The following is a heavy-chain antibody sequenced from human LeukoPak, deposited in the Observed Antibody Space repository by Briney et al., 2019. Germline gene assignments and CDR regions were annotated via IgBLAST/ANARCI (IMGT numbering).Heavy chain of an antibody. CDR2: MNPNSGNT. D-gene: IGHD5-24*01. CDR1: GYTFTSYD. Sequence: ASVKVSCKASGYTFTSYDINWVRQATGQGLEWMGWMNPNSGNTGYAQKFQGRVTMTRNTSISTAYMELSSLRSEDTAVYYCARAKFKRGLQLLRLAWFDPWGKGTLVTVSS. CDR3: ARAKFKRGLQLLRLAWFDP. J-gene: IGHJ5*02. V-gene: IGHV1-8*01.